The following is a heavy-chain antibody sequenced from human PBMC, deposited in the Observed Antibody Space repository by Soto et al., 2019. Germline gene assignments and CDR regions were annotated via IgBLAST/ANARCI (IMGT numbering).Heavy chain of an antibody. CDR2: ISGSGGST. Sequence: PGGSLRLSCAASGVTFSSYAMSWVRQAPGKGLEWVSAISGSGGSTYYADSVKGRFTISRDNSKNTLYLQMNSLRAEDTAVYYCAKVRGGSYFPYYYGMDVWGQGTTVTVSS. J-gene: IGHJ6*02. CDR1: GVTFSSYA. CDR3: AKVRGGSYFPYYYGMDV. V-gene: IGHV3-23*01. D-gene: IGHD1-26*01.